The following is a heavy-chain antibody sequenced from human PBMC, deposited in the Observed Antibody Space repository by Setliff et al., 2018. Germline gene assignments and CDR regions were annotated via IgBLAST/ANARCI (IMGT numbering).Heavy chain of an antibody. V-gene: IGHV4-38-2*01. CDR1: GASIRNNYY. D-gene: IGHD2-21*01. CDR3: ARGLEGEDYFYYMDV. CDR2: IYHSGSI. J-gene: IGHJ6*03. Sequence: SETLSLTCAVSGASIRNNYYWGWIRQSPGTGLEWIGSIYHSGSINYNPSLKSRVTMSVDKSKNQFSLKLTSVTAADTAVYYCARGLEGEDYFYYMDVWGKGNTVTVSS.